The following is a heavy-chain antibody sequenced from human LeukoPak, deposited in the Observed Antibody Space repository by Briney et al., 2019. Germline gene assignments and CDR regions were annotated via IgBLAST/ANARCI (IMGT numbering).Heavy chain of an antibody. CDR3: ATGGVYSSGWAAEYYFDY. V-gene: IGHV3-23*01. Sequence: GGSLRLSGAASGFTFSSYAMSWVRQAPGKGLEWVSAISGSGGSTYYADSVKGRFTISRDNSKNTLYLQMNSLRAEDTAVYYCATGGVYSSGWAAEYYFDYWGQGTLVTVSS. J-gene: IGHJ4*02. D-gene: IGHD6-19*01. CDR1: GFTFSSYA. CDR2: ISGSGGST.